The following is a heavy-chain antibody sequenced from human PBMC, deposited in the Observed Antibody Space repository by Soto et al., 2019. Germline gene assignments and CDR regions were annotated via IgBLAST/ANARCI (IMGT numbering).Heavy chain of an antibody. J-gene: IGHJ4*02. Sequence: QVQLVESGGGVVQPGTSLRLSCAASGFLFSRFGMHWVRQAPGKGLEWVAVIVNHGGRKDYADSVRGRFTISRDNSRXXXXXXXXXXXXXDXXXYYCAXDDEYDDNGLDYWGQGTLVTVSS. D-gene: IGHD3-10*01. CDR2: IVNHGGRK. CDR3: AXDDEYDDNGLDY. CDR1: GFLFSRFG. V-gene: IGHV3-33*01.